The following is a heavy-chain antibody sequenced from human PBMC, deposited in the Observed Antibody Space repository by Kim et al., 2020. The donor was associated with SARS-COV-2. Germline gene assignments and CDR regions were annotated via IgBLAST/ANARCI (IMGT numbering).Heavy chain of an antibody. J-gene: IGHJ4*02. D-gene: IGHD3-16*01. V-gene: IGHV4-59*01. CDR3: ARDLRGSSCYDY. Sequence: SYQPSLKSRVTISVDTSNNQFSLKLTSVTAADAAVYYCARDLRGSSCYDYWGQGILVTVSS.